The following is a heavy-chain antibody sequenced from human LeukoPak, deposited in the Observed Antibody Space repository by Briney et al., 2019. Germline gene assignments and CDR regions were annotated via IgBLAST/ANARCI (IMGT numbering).Heavy chain of an antibody. V-gene: IGHV3-21*01. Sequence: GGSLRLSCAASGFTFSSYSMNWDRQAPGKGLEWVSSISSSSSYIYYADSVKGRFTISRDNSKDTLFLQMNSLRAEDTAVYFCARELNVDTPMAFDFWGQGTLVTVSS. CDR1: GFTFSSYS. CDR3: ARELNVDTPMAFDF. CDR2: ISSSSSYI. D-gene: IGHD5-18*01. J-gene: IGHJ4*02.